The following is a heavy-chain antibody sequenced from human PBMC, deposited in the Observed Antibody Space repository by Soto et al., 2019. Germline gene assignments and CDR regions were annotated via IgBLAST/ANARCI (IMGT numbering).Heavy chain of an antibody. D-gene: IGHD6-19*01. J-gene: IGHJ6*02. Sequence: SQTLSLSCXISGDSVSSNSAAWNWIRQSPSRGLEWLGRTYYRSKWYNDYAVSVKSRITINPDTSKNQFSLQLNSVTPEDTAVYYCARASSGWFWGYYYYGMDVWGQGTTVTVSS. V-gene: IGHV6-1*01. CDR2: TYYRSKWYN. CDR3: ARASSGWFWGYYYYGMDV. CDR1: GDSVSSNSAA.